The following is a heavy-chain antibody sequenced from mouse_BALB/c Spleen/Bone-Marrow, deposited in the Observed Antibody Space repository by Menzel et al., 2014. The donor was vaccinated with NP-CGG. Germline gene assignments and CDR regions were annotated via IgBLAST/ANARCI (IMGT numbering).Heavy chain of an antibody. D-gene: IGHD2-1*01. Sequence: DVKLVESGGGLVKPGGSLKLSCAASGFTFSSYTMSWVRQTPEKRLEWVATISSGGSYTYYPDSVKGRFTISRDNAKNTLYPQMSSLKSEDTAMYYCTRDGKGNYDYAMDYWGQGTSVTVSS. CDR2: ISSGGSYT. CDR3: TRDGKGNYDYAMDY. CDR1: GFTFSSYT. V-gene: IGHV5-6-4*01. J-gene: IGHJ4*01.